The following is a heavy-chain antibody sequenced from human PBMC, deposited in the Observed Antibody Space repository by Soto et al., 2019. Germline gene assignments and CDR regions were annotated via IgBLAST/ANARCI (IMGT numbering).Heavy chain of an antibody. CDR1: GGSISSYY. Sequence: SSETLSHTCTVSGGSISSYYWSWIRQPAGRGLEWIGRIYTSGSTNYNPSLKSRVTMSVDTSKNQFSLKLSSVTAADTAVYYCARESEAYCSGGSCYRFDYWGQGTLVTVSS. V-gene: IGHV4-4*07. CDR2: IYTSGST. CDR3: ARESEAYCSGGSCYRFDY. D-gene: IGHD2-15*01. J-gene: IGHJ4*02.